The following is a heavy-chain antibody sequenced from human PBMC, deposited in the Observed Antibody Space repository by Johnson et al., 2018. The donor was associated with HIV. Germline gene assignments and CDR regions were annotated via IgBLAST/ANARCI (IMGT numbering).Heavy chain of an antibody. Sequence: VISSDGSNKYYADSVKGRFTISRDNSKNTLYLQMNSLRAEDTAIYYCVRKGDAFDIWGQGTMATVSS. V-gene: IGHV3-33*05. CDR2: ISSDGSNK. CDR3: VRKGDAFDI. J-gene: IGHJ3*02.